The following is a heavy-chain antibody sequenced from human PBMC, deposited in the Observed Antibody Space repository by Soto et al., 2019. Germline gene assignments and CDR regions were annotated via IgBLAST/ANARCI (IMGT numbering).Heavy chain of an antibody. CDR3: ARESGTWVTSSRVLNF. V-gene: IGHV3-23*01. J-gene: IGHJ4*02. CDR2: ISGGDDTT. D-gene: IGHD3-10*01. CDR1: GFTFTTYA. Sequence: EVQLLESGGALVQPGGSLRLSCAASGFTFTTYAMSWVRQAPGKGLEWVSIISGGDDTTAYADSVKGRFTISRDNSKNMVFLQMDSLRAEDAAVYFCARESGTWVTSSRVLNFWGQGTLVTVSS.